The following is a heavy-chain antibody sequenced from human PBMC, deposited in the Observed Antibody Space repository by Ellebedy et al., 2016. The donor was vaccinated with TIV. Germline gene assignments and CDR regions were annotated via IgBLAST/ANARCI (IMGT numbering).Heavy chain of an antibody. CDR1: GDSISSSKW. Sequence: MPSETLSLTCAVSGDSISSSKWWSWVRQPPGRGLEWIGELYHGGSTNYNPSLKSRVTISVDNSKNQFSLRLSSVTAADTAVYYCARLWTYYFDYWGQGALVTVSS. CDR3: ARLWTYYFDY. V-gene: IGHV4-4*02. D-gene: IGHD3/OR15-3a*01. J-gene: IGHJ4*02. CDR2: LYHGGST.